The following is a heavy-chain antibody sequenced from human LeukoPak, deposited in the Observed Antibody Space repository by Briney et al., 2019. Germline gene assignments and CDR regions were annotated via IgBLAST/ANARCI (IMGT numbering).Heavy chain of an antibody. V-gene: IGHV1-69*01. Sequence: GSSVKVSCKASGGTFSSYAISWVRQAPGQGLEWMGGIIPIFGTANYAQKFQGRVTINADESTSTAYMELSSLRSEDTAVYYCARDEGGDFWSGYYGDWGQGTLVTVSS. CDR2: IIPIFGTA. CDR1: GGTFSSYA. CDR3: ARDEGGDFWSGYYGD. D-gene: IGHD3-3*01. J-gene: IGHJ4*02.